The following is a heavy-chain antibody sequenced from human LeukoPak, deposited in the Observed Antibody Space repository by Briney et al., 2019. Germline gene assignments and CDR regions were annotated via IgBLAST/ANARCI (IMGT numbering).Heavy chain of an antibody. Sequence: SGGSLRLSCAASGFTLSSYWMTWVRQAPGKGLEWVANIHQHGSKENYLDSVKGRFTISRDNAKSSIYLQMNSLRAEDTAIYYSGWSAWGQGTLVTVSS. CDR2: IHQHGSKE. CDR1: GFTLSSYW. CDR3: GWSA. J-gene: IGHJ5*02. V-gene: IGHV3-7*03. D-gene: IGHD6-13*01.